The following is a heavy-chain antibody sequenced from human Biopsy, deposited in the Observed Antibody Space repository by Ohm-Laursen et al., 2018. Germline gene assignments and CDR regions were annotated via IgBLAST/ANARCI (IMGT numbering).Heavy chain of an antibody. CDR2: IFYRGST. Sequence: GTLSLTCAVSGGSISNNNYYWGWIRQPPGKGLEWIGSIFYRGSTHYKPSLKGRVNISVDTSKNQFSLKLNSVTAADTAVYYCARMDCSGGSCHYYSYGMDVWGQGTTVTVSS. CDR1: GGSISNNNYY. J-gene: IGHJ6*02. D-gene: IGHD2-15*01. V-gene: IGHV4-39*01. CDR3: ARMDCSGGSCHYYSYGMDV.